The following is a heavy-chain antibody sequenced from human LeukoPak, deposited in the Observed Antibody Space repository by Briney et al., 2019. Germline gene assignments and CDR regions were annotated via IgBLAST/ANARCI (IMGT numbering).Heavy chain of an antibody. CDR1: GYTFTSYG. Sequence: ASVKVSCKASGYTFTSYGISWVRQAPGQGLEWMGWISAYNGNTNYAQKLQGRVTMTTDTSTSTAYMELRSLRSDDTAVYYCERDSPYYDFWSGYQIYFDYWGQGTLVTVSS. J-gene: IGHJ4*02. CDR3: ERDSPYYDFWSGYQIYFDY. CDR2: ISAYNGNT. D-gene: IGHD3-3*01. V-gene: IGHV1-18*01.